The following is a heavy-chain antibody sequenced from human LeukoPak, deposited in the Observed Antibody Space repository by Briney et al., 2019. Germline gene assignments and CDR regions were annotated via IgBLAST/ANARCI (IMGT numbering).Heavy chain of an antibody. J-gene: IGHJ4*02. D-gene: IGHD3-22*01. CDR1: GFTFSDYY. V-gene: IGHV3-11*05. CDR2: ISSSSSST. CDR3: ARDFIHRSGEANY. Sequence: PGGSLRLSCVASGFTFSDYYMSWIRQAPGKGLEWISYISSSSSSTNYADSVKGRFTISRDNPKNPLYLLMNSLRAEDTAMYYCARDFIHRSGEANYWGQGTLVTVYS.